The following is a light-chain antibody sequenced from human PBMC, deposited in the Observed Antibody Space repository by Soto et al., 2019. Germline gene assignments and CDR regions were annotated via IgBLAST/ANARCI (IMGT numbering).Light chain of an antibody. CDR1: SSDVGGYNY. CDR3: SSYTSSSTLV. V-gene: IGLV2-14*01. CDR2: EVS. J-gene: IGLJ1*01. Sequence: QAVVTQPASVSGSPGQSITISCTGTSSDVGGYNYVSWYQQHPGKAPKLMIFEVSNRPSGVSIRFSGSKSGNTASLTISGLQTEDEADYYCSSYTSSSTLVFGTGTKVTVL.